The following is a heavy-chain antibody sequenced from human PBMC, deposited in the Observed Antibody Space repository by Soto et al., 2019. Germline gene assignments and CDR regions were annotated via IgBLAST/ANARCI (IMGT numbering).Heavy chain of an antibody. CDR1: GYTFTGYY. CDR2: INPNSGGT. J-gene: IGHJ6*02. V-gene: IGHV1-2*02. CDR3: ARDRGGYCTNGVCYWNRPYYYYGMDV. D-gene: IGHD2-8*01. Sequence: GASVKVSCKASGYTFTGYYMHWVRQAPGQGLEWMGWINPNSGGTNYAQKFQGRVTMTRDTSISTAYMELSRLRSDDTAVYYCARDRGGYCTNGVCYWNRPYYYYGMDVWGQGTTVTVSS.